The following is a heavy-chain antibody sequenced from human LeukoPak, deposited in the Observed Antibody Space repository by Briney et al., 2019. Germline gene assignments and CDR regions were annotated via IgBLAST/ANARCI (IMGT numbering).Heavy chain of an antibody. V-gene: IGHV1-3*01. J-gene: IGHJ5*02. CDR1: GYTFTSYA. D-gene: IGHD3-10*01. CDR2: INAGNGNT. CDR3: ARGDLYYYGSSPNWFDP. Sequence: ASVKVSCKASGYTFTSYAMHWVRQAPGQRLEWMGWINAGNGNTKYSQKFQGRVTITRDTSASTAYMELSSLRSEDTAVYYCARGDLYYYGSSPNWFDPWGQGTLVTVSS.